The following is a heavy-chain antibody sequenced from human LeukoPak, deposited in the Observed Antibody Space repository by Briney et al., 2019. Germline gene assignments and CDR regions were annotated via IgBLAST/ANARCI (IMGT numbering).Heavy chain of an antibody. V-gene: IGHV3-23*01. D-gene: IGHD3-10*01. Sequence: SGGSLRLSCAASGLTFSTYGMGWVRQAPGKGLEWVSAISGDGASTYYADSVKGRFTISRDNSKNTLYVQMNSLRAEDTAVYYCAKDRGWFGGSLANFDYWGQGTLVTVSS. CDR1: GLTFSTYG. CDR2: ISGDGAST. CDR3: AKDRGWFGGSLANFDY. J-gene: IGHJ4*02.